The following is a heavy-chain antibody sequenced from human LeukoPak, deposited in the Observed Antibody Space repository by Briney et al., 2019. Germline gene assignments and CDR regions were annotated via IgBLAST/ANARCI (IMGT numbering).Heavy chain of an antibody. CDR3: ARVRYFDHPRRYYFDY. CDR1: GGSISSSSYY. V-gene: IGHV4-39*07. J-gene: IGHJ4*02. D-gene: IGHD3-9*01. Sequence: SETLSLTCTVSGGSISSSSYYWGWIRQPPGKGLEWIGSIYYSGTTYYNPSLKSRVTISVDRSKNQFSLKLSSVTAADTAVYYCARVRYFDHPRRYYFDYWGQGTLVTVSS. CDR2: IYYSGTT.